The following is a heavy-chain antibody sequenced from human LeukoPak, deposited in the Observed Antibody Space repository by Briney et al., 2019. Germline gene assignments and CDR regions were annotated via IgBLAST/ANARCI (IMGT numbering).Heavy chain of an antibody. CDR2: ISSSGTTT. D-gene: IGHD1-26*01. Sequence: PGGSLRLSCAASGFTFSVYEMHWVRQAPGKGLEWISDISSSGTTTYYADSVKGRFTISRDNAKNSLYLQMNSLRAEDTAVYYFTTLTLATNFDYWGQGTLVTVSS. V-gene: IGHV3-48*03. CDR3: TTLTLATNFDY. J-gene: IGHJ4*02. CDR1: GFTFSVYE.